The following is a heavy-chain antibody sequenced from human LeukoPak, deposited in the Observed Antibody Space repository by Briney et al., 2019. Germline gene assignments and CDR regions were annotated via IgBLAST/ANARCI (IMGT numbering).Heavy chain of an antibody. CDR3: ANGKPEYIRGWPGGDF. CDR1: GFTFSSYA. Sequence: GGSLRLSCAASGFTFSSYAMSWVRQAPGKGLEWVSAISGSGGSTYSADSVKGRFTIPRDNSKNTLYLQMNSLRAEDPAVYYFANGKPEYIRGWPGGDFWGQGTLVTV. CDR2: ISGSGGST. D-gene: IGHD6-19*01. V-gene: IGHV3-23*01. J-gene: IGHJ4*02.